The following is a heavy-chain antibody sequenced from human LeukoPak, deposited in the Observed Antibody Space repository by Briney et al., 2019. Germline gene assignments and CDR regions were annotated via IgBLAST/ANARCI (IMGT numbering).Heavy chain of an antibody. V-gene: IGHV3-20*04. J-gene: IGHJ6*03. Sequence: RPGGSLRLSCAASGFTFDDYGMSWVRQAPGKGLEWVSGINWNGGSTGYADSVKSRFTISRDNAKNSLYLQMNSLRAEDTALYYCARVVDGGSYYDFWSGYYKYYYYYYMDVWGKGTTVTVSS. D-gene: IGHD3-3*01. CDR1: GFTFDDYG. CDR2: INWNGGST. CDR3: ARVVDGGSYYDFWSGYYKYYYYYYMDV.